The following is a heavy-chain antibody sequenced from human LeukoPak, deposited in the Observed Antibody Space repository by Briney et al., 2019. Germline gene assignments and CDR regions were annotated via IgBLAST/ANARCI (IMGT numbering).Heavy chain of an antibody. CDR1: GFTFSSYG. V-gene: IGHV3-30*03. Sequence: GGSLRLSCAASGFTFSSYGMHWVRQAPGKGLEWVAVISYDGSNKYYADSVKGRFTISRDNSKNTLYLQMNSLRAEDTAVYYCAADFGTSSLDDYWGQGTLVTVSS. CDR2: ISYDGSNK. J-gene: IGHJ4*02. D-gene: IGHD2-2*01. CDR3: AADFGTSSLDDY.